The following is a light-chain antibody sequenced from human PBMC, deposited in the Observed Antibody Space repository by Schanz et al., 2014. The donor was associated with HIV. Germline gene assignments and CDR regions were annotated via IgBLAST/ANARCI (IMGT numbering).Light chain of an antibody. J-gene: IGKJ2*01. Sequence: DIPMTQSPSPLSASVGDRVTLTCRASQSIGTWLAWYQQRPGEAPKLLIYKTSGLESGVPSRFSGSGSGTEFTLTINSLQPDDFATYFCHQYKTYPYTFGQGTKLEIK. CDR3: HQYKTYPYT. CDR2: KTS. V-gene: IGKV1-5*03. CDR1: QSIGTW.